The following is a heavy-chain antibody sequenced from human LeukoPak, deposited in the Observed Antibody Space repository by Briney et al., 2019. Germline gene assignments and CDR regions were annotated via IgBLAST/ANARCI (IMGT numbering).Heavy chain of an antibody. CDR1: GYTFTSYD. V-gene: IGHV1-8*01. CDR3: ARSHYYGSGSYPIYYYYYGMDV. J-gene: IGHJ6*02. CDR2: MNPNSGNT. D-gene: IGHD3-10*01. Sequence: ASVKVSCKASGYTFTSYDINWVRQATGQGLEWMGWMNPNSGNTGYAQKFQGRVTMTRNTSISTAYMELSSLRSEDTAVYYCARSHYYGSGSYPIYYYYYGMDVWGQGTTVTVSS.